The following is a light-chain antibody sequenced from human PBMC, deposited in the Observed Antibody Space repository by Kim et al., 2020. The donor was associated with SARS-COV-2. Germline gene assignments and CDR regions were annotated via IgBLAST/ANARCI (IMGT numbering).Light chain of an antibody. CDR3: NSRDSSGNHLV. J-gene: IGLJ3*02. CDR2: GKN. Sequence: SSELTQDPAVSVALGQTVRITCQGDSLRRYYASWYQQKPGQAPVLVIYGKNNRPSGIPDRFSGPSSGHTASLTITGAQAEDEADYYCNSRDSSGNHLVFG. CDR1: SLRRYY. V-gene: IGLV3-19*01.